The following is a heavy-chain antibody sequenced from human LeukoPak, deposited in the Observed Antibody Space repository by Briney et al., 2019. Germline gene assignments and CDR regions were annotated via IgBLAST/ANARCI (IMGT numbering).Heavy chain of an antibody. CDR3: ASHYGDYVMAFDY. CDR1: GGSISSYY. J-gene: IGHJ4*02. D-gene: IGHD4-17*01. CDR2: IYYNGGT. V-gene: IGHV4-59*01. Sequence: SETLSLTCTVSGGSISSYYWSWIRQPPGKGLEWMGYIYYNGGTNYNPSFNSRVTISVDTSKNQFSLKLRSVTAADTAVYYCASHYGDYVMAFDYWGQGTLVTVSS.